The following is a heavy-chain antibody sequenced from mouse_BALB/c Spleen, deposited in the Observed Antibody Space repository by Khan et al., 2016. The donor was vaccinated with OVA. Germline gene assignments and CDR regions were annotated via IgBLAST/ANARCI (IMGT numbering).Heavy chain of an antibody. Sequence: VQLKQSGPELVKPGASVKVSCKASGYSFTDYNMFWVKQSHGKSLEWIGYIDPSNGGTSYNQKFKGKATLTVDKSFSTAFMHLSSLTSEDSAVFYCARTDYYGSSYYFDYWGQGTTLTVSS. V-gene: IGHV1S135*01. CDR3: ARTDYYGSSYYFDY. J-gene: IGHJ2*01. D-gene: IGHD1-1*01. CDR1: GYSFTDYN. CDR2: IDPSNGGT.